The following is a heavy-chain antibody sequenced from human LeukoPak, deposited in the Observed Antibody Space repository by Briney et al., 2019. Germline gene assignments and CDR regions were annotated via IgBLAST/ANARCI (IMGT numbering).Heavy chain of an antibody. D-gene: IGHD3-16*01. CDR2: FDPEDGET. CDR3: ATGVMITFGGVPNFDC. V-gene: IGHV1-24*01. J-gene: IGHJ4*02. CDR1: GYTLTELS. Sequence: ATVKVSCKVSGYTLTELSMHWVRQAPGKGLEWMGGFDPEDGETICAQKFQGRVTMTEDTSTDTAYMELSSLRSEDTAVYYFATGVMITFGGVPNFDCWGQGTLVTVSS.